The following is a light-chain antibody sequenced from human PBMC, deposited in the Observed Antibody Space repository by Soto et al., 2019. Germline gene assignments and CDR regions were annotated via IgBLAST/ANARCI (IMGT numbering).Light chain of an antibody. CDR1: SSDVGSYNL. V-gene: IGLV2-23*01. CDR3: CSYGASNTYV. J-gene: IGLJ1*01. Sequence: QSALTQPASVSGSPGQSITISCTGTSSDVGSYNLVSWYQQHPGKAPKLMISEGNKRPSGVSNRFSGSKSGNTASLTISGLQAEDEADYYCCSYGASNTYVFGTRTKLTVL. CDR2: EGN.